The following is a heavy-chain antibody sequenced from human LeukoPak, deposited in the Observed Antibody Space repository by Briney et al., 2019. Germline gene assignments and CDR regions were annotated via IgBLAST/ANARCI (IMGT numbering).Heavy chain of an antibody. Sequence: SETLSLTCTVSGGSISSYYWSWIRQPPGKGLEWIGYIYYSGSTNYNPSLKSRVTISVDTSKNQFSLKLSSVTVADTAVYYCARVLRRWELLLAFDIWGQGTMVTVSS. CDR3: ARVLRRWELLLAFDI. D-gene: IGHD1-26*01. V-gene: IGHV4-59*08. J-gene: IGHJ3*02. CDR1: GGSISSYY. CDR2: IYYSGST.